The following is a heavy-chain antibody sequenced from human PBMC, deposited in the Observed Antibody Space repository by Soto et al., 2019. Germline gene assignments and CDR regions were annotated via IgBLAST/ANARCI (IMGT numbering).Heavy chain of an antibody. CDR1: GFTFSSYS. Sequence: GGSLRLSCAASGFTFSSYSMNWVRQAPGKGLEWVSYISSSSSTIYYADSVKGRFTISRDNAKNSLYLQMNSLRAEDTAVYYCARGSSIDCTNGVCPHDAFDIWGQGTMVTVSS. V-gene: IGHV3-48*01. CDR3: ARGSSIDCTNGVCPHDAFDI. CDR2: ISSSSSTI. D-gene: IGHD2-8*01. J-gene: IGHJ3*02.